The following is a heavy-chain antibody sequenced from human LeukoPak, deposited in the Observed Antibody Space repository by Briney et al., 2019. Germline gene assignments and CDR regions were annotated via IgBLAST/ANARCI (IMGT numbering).Heavy chain of an antibody. CDR2: ISSSSSYI. D-gene: IGHD3-22*01. V-gene: IGHV3-21*01. Sequence: GGSLRLSCAASGFTFSSYSMNWVRQAPGKGLEWVSSISSSSSYIYYADSVKGRFTISRDNAKNSLYLQMNSLRAEDTAVYYCASGSYYDSSGYFYLVPFDYWGQGTLVTVSS. CDR3: ASGSYYDSSGYFYLVPFDY. J-gene: IGHJ4*02. CDR1: GFTFSSYS.